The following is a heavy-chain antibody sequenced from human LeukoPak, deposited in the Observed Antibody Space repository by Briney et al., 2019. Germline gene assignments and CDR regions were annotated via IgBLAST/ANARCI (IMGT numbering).Heavy chain of an antibody. V-gene: IGHV3-9*01. J-gene: IGHJ4*02. CDR2: ISWSSYNI. Sequence: GGSLRLSCAASGFTFDDYAMHWVRQAPGKGLEWVSGISWSSYNIGYADSVKGRFTISRDNAKSSLYLQMNSLRAEDTAVYYCAREPLDYWGQGTLVTVSS. CDR1: GFTFDDYA. CDR3: AREPLDY.